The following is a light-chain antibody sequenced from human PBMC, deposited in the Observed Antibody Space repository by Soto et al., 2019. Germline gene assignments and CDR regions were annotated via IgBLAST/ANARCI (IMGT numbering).Light chain of an antibody. V-gene: IGKV1-39*01. CDR1: QSINTN. J-gene: IGKJ2*01. Sequence: DIQMTQSPSSLSASVGDSVTITCRASQSINTNLNWYQQKLGKAPKLLIYAASSLQDGVPSRFSGSGSQTEFALTIRSLQPEDFATYYCQQSHITPPYTFGQGTKLEIK. CDR2: AAS. CDR3: QQSHITPPYT.